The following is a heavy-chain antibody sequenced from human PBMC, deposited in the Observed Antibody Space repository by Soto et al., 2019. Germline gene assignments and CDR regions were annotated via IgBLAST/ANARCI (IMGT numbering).Heavy chain of an antibody. CDR3: ARSASSSYYGGSGTFDY. CDR2: AYHSGST. D-gene: IGHD3-10*01. Sequence: QLQLQESGPGLVRPSGTLSLTCAVSGGFTSTNNWWSWVRQSPGKGLEWIGDAYHSGSTEYNSSLRGRLSISVDKSKNQISLKLTSATAADTAVYYCARSASSSYYGGSGTFDYWGQGILVTVSS. CDR1: GGFTSTNNW. V-gene: IGHV4-4*02. J-gene: IGHJ4*02.